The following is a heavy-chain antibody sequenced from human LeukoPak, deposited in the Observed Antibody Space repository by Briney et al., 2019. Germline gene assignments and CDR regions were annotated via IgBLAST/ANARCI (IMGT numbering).Heavy chain of an antibody. CDR1: GFTFNTKW. V-gene: IGHV3-7*03. Sequence: GGSLRRSCAASGFTFNTKWMSWVRQAPGKGLEWVATIKDDGNEKYYVDSVKGRFTISRDNAKNSLYLQMNSLRAEDTAVYYCARDSEVSGSYHASDYWGQGTLVTVSS. J-gene: IGHJ4*02. CDR3: ARDSEVSGSYHASDY. CDR2: IKDDGNEK. D-gene: IGHD3-16*02.